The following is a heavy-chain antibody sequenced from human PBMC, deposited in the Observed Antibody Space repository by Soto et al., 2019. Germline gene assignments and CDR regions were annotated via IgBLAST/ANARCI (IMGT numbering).Heavy chain of an antibody. CDR3: ARRVDYVWGSYRYSPYFDY. J-gene: IGHJ4*02. Sequence: QVQLQESGPGLVKPSETLSLTCTVSGGSISSYYWSWIWQPPGKGLEWIGYIYYSGSTNYNPSLKSRVTISVDTSKNQFSLKLSSVTAADTAVYYCARRVDYVWGSYRYSPYFDYWGQGTLVTVSS. D-gene: IGHD3-16*02. CDR2: IYYSGST. V-gene: IGHV4-59*08. CDR1: GGSISSYY.